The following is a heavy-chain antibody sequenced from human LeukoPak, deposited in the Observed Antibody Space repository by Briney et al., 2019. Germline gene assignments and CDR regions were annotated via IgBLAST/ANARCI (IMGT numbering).Heavy chain of an antibody. J-gene: IGHJ4*02. Sequence: SETLSLTCTVSGGTISSYYWSWIRQPPGQGLEWIGYIYYSGSTNYNPSLKSRVTISVDTSKNQFSLKLSSVTAADTAVYYCARAPISGSYLVDYWGQGTLVTVSS. CDR2: IYYSGST. CDR1: GGTISSYY. D-gene: IGHD1-26*01. CDR3: ARAPISGSYLVDY. V-gene: IGHV4-59*01.